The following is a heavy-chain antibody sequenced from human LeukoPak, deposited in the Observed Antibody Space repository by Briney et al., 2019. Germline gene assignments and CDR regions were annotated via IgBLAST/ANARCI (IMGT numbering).Heavy chain of an antibody. Sequence: GGSLRLSCAASGFTFSNYWMPWVRQAPGKGLVWVSRIKSDGSYTSYADSVKGRFTISRDNSKNTLYLQMNSLRAEDTAVYYCAKDRRRITIFGVVISSYFDYWGQGTLVTVSS. CDR1: GFTFSNYW. CDR3: AKDRRRITIFGVVISSYFDY. D-gene: IGHD3-3*01. CDR2: IKSDGSYT. J-gene: IGHJ4*02. V-gene: IGHV3-74*01.